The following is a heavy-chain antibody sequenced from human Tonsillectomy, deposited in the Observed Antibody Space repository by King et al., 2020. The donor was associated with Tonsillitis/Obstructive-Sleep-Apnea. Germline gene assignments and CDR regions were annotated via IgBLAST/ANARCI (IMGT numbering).Heavy chain of an antibody. CDR2: ISWNSGSI. CDR3: AKDNDSSSWYYFAY. J-gene: IGHJ4*02. Sequence: VQLVESGGGLVQPGRSLRLSCAASGFTFDDYAMYWVRQAPGKGLEWVSGISWNSGSIGYADSVKGRFTISRDNAKNSLYLQMNSLRAEDTALYYCAKDNDSSSWYYFAYWGQGTLVTVSS. CDR1: GFTFDDYA. V-gene: IGHV3-9*01. D-gene: IGHD6-13*01.